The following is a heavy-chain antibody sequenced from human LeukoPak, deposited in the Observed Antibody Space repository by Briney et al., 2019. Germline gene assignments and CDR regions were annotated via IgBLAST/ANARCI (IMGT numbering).Heavy chain of an antibody. CDR1: GFTFSSYS. D-gene: IGHD6-13*01. J-gene: IGHJ5*02. Sequence: GGSLRLSCAASGFTFSSYSMNWVRQAPGKGLEWVSSISSSSSYIYYADSVKGRFTISRDNAKNSLYLQMYSLRAEDTAVYYCARDIAAAVNWFDPWGQGTLVTVSS. CDR2: ISSSSSYI. V-gene: IGHV3-21*01. CDR3: ARDIAAAVNWFDP.